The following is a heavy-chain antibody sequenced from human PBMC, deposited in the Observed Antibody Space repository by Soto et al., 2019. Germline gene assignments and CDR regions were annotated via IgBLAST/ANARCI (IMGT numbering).Heavy chain of an antibody. CDR2: IITYSGNT. D-gene: IGHD6-13*01. CDR3: ARIPGYSTTWYYAFDI. CDR1: GYTFTNYG. Sequence: QVQLVQSGPEVKKPGASVKVSCKAAGYTFTNYGITWVRQAPGQGLEWMGWIITYSGNTNYAQKLQDRVSLTADTSTSTAYMELRSLRSDDTAVYYRARIPGYSTTWYYAFDIWGQGTLVTVSS. V-gene: IGHV1-18*01. J-gene: IGHJ3*02.